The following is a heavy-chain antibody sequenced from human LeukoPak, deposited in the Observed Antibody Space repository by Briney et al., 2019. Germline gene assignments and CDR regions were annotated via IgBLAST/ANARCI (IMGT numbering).Heavy chain of an antibody. J-gene: IGHJ4*02. Sequence: GESLKISCKGFGYSFTSYWIGWVRQIPGKGLEWMGIIYPGDSDTRYSPSFQGQVTISADKSISTAYLQWSSLRASDTAMYYCARGLDSSGWVYWGQGTLVTVSS. CDR2: IYPGDSDT. CDR3: ARGLDSSGWVY. D-gene: IGHD6-19*01. V-gene: IGHV5-51*01. CDR1: GYSFTSYW.